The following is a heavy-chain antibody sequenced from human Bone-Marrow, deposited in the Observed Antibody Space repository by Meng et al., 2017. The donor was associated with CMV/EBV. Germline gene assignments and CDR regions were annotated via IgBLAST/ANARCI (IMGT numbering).Heavy chain of an antibody. CDR3: ARVMVWSGYYSYYYYYYVMDV. J-gene: IGHJ6*04. CDR1: GFTFSSYW. D-gene: IGHD3-3*01. CDR2: IKQDGSEK. Sequence: GESLKISCAASGFTFSSYWMSWVRQAPGKGLEWVANIKQDGSEKYYVDSVKGRFTISRDNAKNSLYLQMNSLRAEDTAVYYCARVMVWSGYYSYYYYYYVMDVWGEGTTVTVSS. V-gene: IGHV3-7*01.